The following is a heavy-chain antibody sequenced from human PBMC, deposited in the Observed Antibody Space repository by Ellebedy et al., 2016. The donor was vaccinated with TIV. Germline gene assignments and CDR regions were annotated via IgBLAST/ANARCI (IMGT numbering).Heavy chain of an antibody. D-gene: IGHD6-6*01. V-gene: IGHV3-23*03. CDR1: GFTFRNSA. J-gene: IGHJ6*02. CDR3: AKDRRPYGMDV. Sequence: ETLSLTXAASGFTFRNSAMSWVRQAPGKGLEWVSVISGDGTSTYYLDSVKGRLTISRDNSKNTVYLQMNSLRADDTAVYYCAKDRRPYGMDVWGQGTTVTVSS. CDR2: ISGDGTST.